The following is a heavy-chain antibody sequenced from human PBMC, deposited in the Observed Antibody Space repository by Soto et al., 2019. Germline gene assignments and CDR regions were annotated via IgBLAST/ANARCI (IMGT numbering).Heavy chain of an antibody. Sequence: GGSLRLSCAASGFTFDDYAMHWVRQVPGKGLEWVSGINWNSGSIGYADSVKGRFAISRDNAKNSLHLQMNSLRAEDTAFYYCVKDESINWYSGHFRHWGQGTLVTVSS. J-gene: IGHJ1*01. CDR2: INWNSGSI. CDR1: GFTFDDYA. D-gene: IGHD6-13*01. CDR3: VKDESINWYSGHFRH. V-gene: IGHV3-9*01.